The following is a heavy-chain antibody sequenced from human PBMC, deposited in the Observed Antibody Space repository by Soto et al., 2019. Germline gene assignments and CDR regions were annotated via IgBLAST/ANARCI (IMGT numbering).Heavy chain of an antibody. CDR3: AKDLITMVRGVIGGFDP. V-gene: IGHV3-23*01. J-gene: IGHJ5*02. CDR2: ISGSGGST. Sequence: PGGSLRLSCAASGFTFSSYAMSWVRQAPGKGLEWVSAISGSGGSTYYADSVKGRFTISRDNSKNTLYLQMNSLRAEDTAVYYCAKDLITMVRGVIGGFDPWGQGTLVTVSS. D-gene: IGHD3-10*01. CDR1: GFTFSSYA.